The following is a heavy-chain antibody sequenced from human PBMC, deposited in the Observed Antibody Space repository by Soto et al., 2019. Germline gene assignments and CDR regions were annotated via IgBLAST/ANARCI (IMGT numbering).Heavy chain of an antibody. CDR2: IIPIFGTT. J-gene: IGHJ6*02. CDR3: ARLHSHGTYGMDV. Sequence: QMHLVQSGAEVKKPGSSVKVSCKASGGSFTSTLSWVRQAPGQGLEWMGGIIPIFGTTNYAQKFQDRVTITADESTKTAYMELNTLTSEDTAVYYCARLHSHGTYGMDVWGQGTTVTVSS. CDR1: GGSFTST. V-gene: IGHV1-69*01. D-gene: IGHD5-18*01.